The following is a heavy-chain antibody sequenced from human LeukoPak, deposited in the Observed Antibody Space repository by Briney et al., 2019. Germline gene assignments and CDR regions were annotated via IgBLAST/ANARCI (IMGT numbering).Heavy chain of an antibody. CDR2: ISKDGGNK. D-gene: IGHD3-16*01. V-gene: IGHV3-30*12. CDR3: ARPAYTAAYDL. Sequence: GGSLRLSCETSGFTLISYGMHWVRETPGKGLEWVAVISKDGGNKFYADSLKGRFTISRDNARNSLFVQMNGLRPEDTAVYYCARPAYTAAYDLWGQGTMVTVSS. CDR1: GFTLISYG. J-gene: IGHJ3*01.